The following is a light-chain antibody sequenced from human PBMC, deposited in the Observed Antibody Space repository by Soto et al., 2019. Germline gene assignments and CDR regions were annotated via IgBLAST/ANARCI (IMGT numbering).Light chain of an antibody. J-gene: IGKJ4*01. CDR2: GAS. CDR3: QQYNNWLT. Sequence: EVGMTQSPVTLSAFPGERVTLSCRASESVGSNLAWYQQKAGQAPRLLIYGASTRATGFPARFSGSGSGTEFTLTSSSLQSEDFALYYCQQYNNWLTFGGGTKVEIE. V-gene: IGKV3-15*01. CDR1: ESVGSN.